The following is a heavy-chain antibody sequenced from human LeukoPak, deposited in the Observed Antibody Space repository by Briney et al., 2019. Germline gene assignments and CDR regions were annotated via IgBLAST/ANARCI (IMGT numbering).Heavy chain of an antibody. Sequence: SETLSLTCNVSGDSISTYYWSWIRQPPGKGLEWIAYIDYRGSTTYNPSLRSRVTISVDTSRNQFSLKLYSVTAADTAVYYCARSRSGYSYDHAAFEIWGQGTMVTVSS. D-gene: IGHD5-18*01. CDR2: IDYRGST. CDR3: ARSRSGYSYDHAAFEI. CDR1: GDSISTYY. J-gene: IGHJ3*02. V-gene: IGHV4-59*01.